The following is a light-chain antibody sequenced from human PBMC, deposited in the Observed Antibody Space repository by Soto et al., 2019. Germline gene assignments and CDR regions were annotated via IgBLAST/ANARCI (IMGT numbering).Light chain of an antibody. CDR2: GAS. CDR1: QSVSSSY. J-gene: IGKJ1*01. V-gene: IGKV3-20*01. Sequence: EIVLTQPPGTLSLSPGERATLSCRASQSVSSSYLAWYQQKPGQAPRLLIYGASSRATGIPDRFSGSGSGREFTLTISSLQSEDFAIYSCHQYNSWPWTFGQGTKVDIK. CDR3: HQYNSWPWT.